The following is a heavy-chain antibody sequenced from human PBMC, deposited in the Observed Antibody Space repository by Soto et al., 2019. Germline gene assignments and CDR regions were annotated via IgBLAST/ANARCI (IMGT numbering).Heavy chain of an antibody. Sequence: PSETLSLTCTVSGGSINNHYWSWIRQPPGKGLERIGYIYYSGSTNYNPSLKSRVTISVDTSKNQFSLKLSSVTAADTAVYYCARGSVDSPLEWLLTPNYGMDVWGQGTTVTVSS. CDR2: IYYSGST. CDR1: GGSINNHY. V-gene: IGHV4-59*11. CDR3: ARGSVDSPLEWLLTPNYGMDV. J-gene: IGHJ6*02. D-gene: IGHD3-3*01.